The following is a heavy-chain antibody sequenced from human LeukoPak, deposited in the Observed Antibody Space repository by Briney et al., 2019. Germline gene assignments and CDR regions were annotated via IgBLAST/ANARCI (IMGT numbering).Heavy chain of an antibody. Sequence: PGGSLRLSCAASGFTFNNYAMSWVRQAPGKGLEWVSAISRSGDSTYYADSVKGRFTISRDTFKNTLYLQMNSLRVEDTAVYYCAKDVLAYYGSGSYGGADWFDPWGQGTLVTVSS. CDR2: ISRSGDST. CDR1: GFTFNNYA. V-gene: IGHV3-23*01. CDR3: AKDVLAYYGSGSYGGADWFDP. D-gene: IGHD3-10*01. J-gene: IGHJ5*02.